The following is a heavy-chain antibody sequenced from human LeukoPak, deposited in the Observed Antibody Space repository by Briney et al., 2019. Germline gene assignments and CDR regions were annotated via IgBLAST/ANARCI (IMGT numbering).Heavy chain of an antibody. D-gene: IGHD3-22*01. CDR1: GYNFTSYW. CDR2: IYPGDSNT. J-gene: IGHJ4*02. V-gene: IGHV5-51*01. Sequence: GESLKISCKGSGYNFTSYWIGWVRQMPGKGLEWMGIIYPGDSNTKYSPAFQGQVTISADKSISTAYLQWSSLKASDTAMYYCARRSETYDRSGYYNYWGQGTLVTASS. CDR3: ARRSETYDRSGYYNY.